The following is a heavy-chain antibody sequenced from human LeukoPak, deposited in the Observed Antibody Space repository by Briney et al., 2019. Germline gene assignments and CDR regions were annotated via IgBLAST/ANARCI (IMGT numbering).Heavy chain of an antibody. CDR1: RFTFNSYA. CDR3: ARNENSGWGYFDY. V-gene: IGHV3-23*01. D-gene: IGHD5-12*01. CDR2: IGGSNGIT. J-gene: IGHJ4*02. Sequence: QPGGSLRLSCAASRFTFNSYAMNWVRQAPGKGLEWVSVIGGSNGITFYVGSVKGRFTISRDNSKDTLYLQMSSLRAEDTAVYYCARNENSGWGYFDYWGQGTLVTVSS.